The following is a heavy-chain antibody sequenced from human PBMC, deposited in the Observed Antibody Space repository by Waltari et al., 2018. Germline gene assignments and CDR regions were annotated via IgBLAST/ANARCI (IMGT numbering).Heavy chain of an antibody. CDR1: GYSLTSYY. CDR3: ARESAFSTSWYPGFDP. V-gene: IGHV1-2*06. D-gene: IGHD2-2*01. J-gene: IGHJ5*02. CDR2: INPNSGDT. Sequence: QVELVQSGAEVRKPGASVKVSCKASGYSLTSYYMHWVRQAPGLGLEWMGRINPNSGDTNSAPKVQGRVTLTRDTSVNTAFLELRSLTSDDTAVYFCARESAFSTSWYPGFDPWGQGTLVTVAS.